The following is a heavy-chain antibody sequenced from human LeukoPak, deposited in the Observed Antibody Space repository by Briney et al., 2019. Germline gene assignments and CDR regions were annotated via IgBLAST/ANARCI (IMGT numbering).Heavy chain of an antibody. CDR3: ARHADYYDSKYFGY. D-gene: IGHD3-22*01. J-gene: IGHJ4*02. CDR1: GGSISSYY. V-gene: IGHV4-59*01. CDR2: IYYSGST. Sequence: PSETLSLTCTVSGGSISSYYWSWIRQPPGKGLEWIGYIYYSGSTNYNPSLKSRVTISVDTSKNQFSLRLSSMTAADTAVYYCARHADYYDSKYFGYWGQGTLVTVSS.